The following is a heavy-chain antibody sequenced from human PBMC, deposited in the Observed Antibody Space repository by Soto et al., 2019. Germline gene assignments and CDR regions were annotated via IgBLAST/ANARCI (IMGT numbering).Heavy chain of an antibody. D-gene: IGHD3-10*01. CDR2: IETNGNT. Sequence: QLQLQESGTGLVTPSETLSLTCIVSGASINSRRYFWAWIRQAPGKVLEWFGSIETNGNTYYNPSTKCRPTISDSTSSNQFSLRLDPVTAADTAMYYCARQQITMIRGAPDFDSWGQGALVTVSS. CDR1: GASINSRRYF. CDR3: ARQQITMIRGAPDFDS. V-gene: IGHV4-39*01. J-gene: IGHJ4*02.